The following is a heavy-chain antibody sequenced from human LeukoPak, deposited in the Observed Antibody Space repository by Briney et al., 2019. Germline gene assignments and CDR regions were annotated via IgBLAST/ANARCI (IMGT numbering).Heavy chain of an antibody. D-gene: IGHD3-22*01. Sequence: SETLSLTCTVSGVSIRRYYWTWIRQPPGKGLEWIGYMFYSENPNSNPSLKSRVTISVDTSKNHFSLRLNSVTAADTAVYYCARVRFSSGYYLYFDYWGQGALVTVSS. CDR1: GVSIRRYY. V-gene: IGHV4-59*01. CDR3: ARVRFSSGYYLYFDY. CDR2: MFYSENP. J-gene: IGHJ4*02.